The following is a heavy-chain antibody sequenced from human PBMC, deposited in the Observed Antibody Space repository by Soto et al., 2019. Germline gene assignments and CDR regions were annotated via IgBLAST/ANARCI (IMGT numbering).Heavy chain of an antibody. CDR2: IKSKTDGGTT. Sequence: GSLRLSCAASGFTFSNAWMSWVRQAPGKGLEWVGRIKSKTDGGTTDYAAPVKGRFTISRDDSKNTLYLQMNSLKTEDTAVYYCITGLYSSSWAGYWGQGTLVTVSS. D-gene: IGHD6-13*01. V-gene: IGHV3-15*01. J-gene: IGHJ4*02. CDR3: ITGLYSSSWAGY. CDR1: GFTFSNAW.